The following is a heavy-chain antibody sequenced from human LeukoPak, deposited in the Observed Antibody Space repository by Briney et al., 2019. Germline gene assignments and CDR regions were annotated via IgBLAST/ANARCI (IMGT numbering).Heavy chain of an antibody. J-gene: IGHJ4*02. CDR3: ARDESWGRYYFDY. V-gene: IGHV4-39*02. CDR2: IYYSGST. Sequence: SETLSLTCTVSGGSISSSSYYWGWIRQPPGKGLEWIGSIYYSGSTYYNPSLKSRVTISVDTSKNQFSLKLSPVTAADTAVYYCARDESWGRYYFDYWGQGTLVTVSS. CDR1: GGSISSSSYY. D-gene: IGHD7-27*01.